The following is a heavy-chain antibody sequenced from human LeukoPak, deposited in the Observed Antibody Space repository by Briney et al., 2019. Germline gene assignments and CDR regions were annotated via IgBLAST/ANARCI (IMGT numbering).Heavy chain of an antibody. CDR2: ISAYNGDI. CDR1: GYTFTKYG. J-gene: IGHJ3*02. Sequence: ASVKVSCKASGYTFTKYGVSWVRQAPGQGLVWMGWISAYNGDIKYAQRGKGRVTMTTDTSTSTVYMELRSLRSDDTAVYYCARDSGSDAFDIWGQGTMVTVSS. V-gene: IGHV1-18*01. CDR3: ARDSGSDAFDI.